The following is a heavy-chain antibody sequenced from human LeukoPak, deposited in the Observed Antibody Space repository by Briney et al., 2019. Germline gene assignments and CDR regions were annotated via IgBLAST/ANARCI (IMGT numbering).Heavy chain of an antibody. CDR1: GGPFSGYY. Sequence: SETLSLTCAVYGGPFSGYYWNWIRQPPGKGLEWIGEINHSGSTNYNPSLKSRVTMSVDTSKNQFSLKVSSVTAADTAVYYCAREQQLAIDYWGQGTLVTVSS. CDR3: AREQQLAIDY. J-gene: IGHJ4*02. D-gene: IGHD6-13*01. V-gene: IGHV4-34*01. CDR2: INHSGST.